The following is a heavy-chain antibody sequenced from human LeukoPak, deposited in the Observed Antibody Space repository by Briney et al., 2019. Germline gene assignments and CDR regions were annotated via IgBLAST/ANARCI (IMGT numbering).Heavy chain of an antibody. CDR3: ARHSYGTFDY. Sequence: TSETLSLTCTVSGDSINTKNYYWGWIRQPPGKGLEWIGRIYYSGNTYYNPSLKSRVTLSIDTSKNQFSLRLSSVTAADTAVYHCARHSYGTFDYWGQGTLVTVSS. D-gene: IGHD5-18*01. CDR2: IYYSGNT. CDR1: GDSINTKNYY. J-gene: IGHJ4*02. V-gene: IGHV4-39*01.